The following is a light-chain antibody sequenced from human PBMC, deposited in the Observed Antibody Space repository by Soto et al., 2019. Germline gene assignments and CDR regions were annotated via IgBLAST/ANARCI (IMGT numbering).Light chain of an antibody. CDR1: SSNIGSNT. CDR2: SNN. V-gene: IGLV1-44*01. Sequence: QSVLTQPPSASGTPGQRGTISCSGSSSNIGSNTVNWYQQLPGTAPKLLIYSNNQRPSGVPDRFSGSKSGTSASLAISGLQSEDEADYCCAAWDGSLTGYVLGTGTKLTVL. J-gene: IGLJ1*01. CDR3: AAWDGSLTGYV.